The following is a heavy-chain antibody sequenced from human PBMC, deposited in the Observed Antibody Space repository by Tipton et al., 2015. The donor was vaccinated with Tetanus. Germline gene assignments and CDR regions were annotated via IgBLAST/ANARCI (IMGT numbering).Heavy chain of an antibody. V-gene: IGHV1-69*01. CDR2: IFPQYGTA. CDR3: VKDRGTQSGSGTYNFDF. CDR1: GGTFSSYA. D-gene: IGHD3-10*01. J-gene: IGHJ4*02. Sequence: QSGAEVKKPGSSVRVSCKTSGGTFSSYAISWVRQARGQGLEWMGGIFPQYGTANYAPDFQGRVTLTADESTGTAYMELSSLRSEDTAVYHCVKDRGTQSGSGTYNFDFWGQGTLVTVSS.